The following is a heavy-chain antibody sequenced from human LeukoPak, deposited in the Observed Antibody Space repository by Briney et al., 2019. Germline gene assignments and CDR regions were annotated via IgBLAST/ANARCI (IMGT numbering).Heavy chain of an antibody. J-gene: IGHJ6*02. CDR3: ARAPQATRGSFGNYHMDV. Sequence: PGGSLRLSCALSGFIFRKYATGCVRQAPGKGLEWVAAISYDGSIKDYADSVKGRFTISRDNSQNTLDLQMNSLRGEDTGVYFCARAPQATRGSFGNYHMDVWGQGTTVTVS. CDR2: ISYDGSIK. D-gene: IGHD3-10*01. V-gene: IGHV3-30-3*01. CDR1: GFIFRKYA.